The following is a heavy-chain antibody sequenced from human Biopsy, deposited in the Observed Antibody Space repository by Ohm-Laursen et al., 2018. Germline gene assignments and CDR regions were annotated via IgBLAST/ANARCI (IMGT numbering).Heavy chain of an antibody. CDR1: GYTFTNHD. Sequence: SVKVSCKASGYTFTNHDINWVRQATGQGPEWMGWMSPNTGNTVYAQRFQDRVTMTSDTSTGTAYMELTSLTSDDTAVYFCARWETTLGRSLDSWGQGTLVAVSS. CDR2: MSPNTGNT. V-gene: IGHV1-8*01. D-gene: IGHD1-26*01. J-gene: IGHJ4*02. CDR3: ARWETTLGRSLDS.